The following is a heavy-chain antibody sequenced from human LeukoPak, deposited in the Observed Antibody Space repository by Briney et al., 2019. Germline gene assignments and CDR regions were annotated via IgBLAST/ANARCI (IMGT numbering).Heavy chain of an antibody. J-gene: IGHJ5*02. D-gene: IGHD5-24*01. CDR3: ARARRDGYNQNYDH. Sequence: GESLKISQKSLWSTFNNCLDALGRQRPGKGLEWMGIIYPGGSENRYDPSFQGQVTISADSSTSTAYPQWSSLRASDTAMLYCARARRDGYNQNYDHWGQGTLVTVSS. CDR1: WSTFNNCL. CDR2: IYPGGSEN. V-gene: IGHV5-51*01.